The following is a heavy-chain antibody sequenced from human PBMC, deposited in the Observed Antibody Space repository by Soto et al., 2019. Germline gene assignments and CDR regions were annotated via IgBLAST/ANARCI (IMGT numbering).Heavy chain of an antibody. D-gene: IGHD3-22*01. CDR2: IYYSGNT. Sequence: QVQLQESGPGLVKPSQTLSLTCTVSGGSISSGGYYWSWIRQHPGKGLEWIGYIYYSGNTYYNPSLKSRVTLSADTSKNQFSLKLSSVTAADTAVYYCARATYYYDSSGYSDRVLDYWGQGTLVTVSS. CDR1: GGSISSGGYY. J-gene: IGHJ4*02. CDR3: ARATYYYDSSGYSDRVLDY. V-gene: IGHV4-31*03.